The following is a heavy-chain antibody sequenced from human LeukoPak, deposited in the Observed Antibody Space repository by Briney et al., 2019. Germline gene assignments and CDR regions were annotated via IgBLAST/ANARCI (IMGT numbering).Heavy chain of an antibody. Sequence: GGPLRLSCAASGFTFSSYATSWVRQAPGKGLEWVSAISGSGGSTYYADSVKGRFTISRDNSKNTLYLQMNSLRAEDTAVYYCASTLSEEGGFDYWGQGTLVTVSS. D-gene: IGHD2-15*01. V-gene: IGHV3-23*01. CDR2: ISGSGGST. CDR1: GFTFSSYA. J-gene: IGHJ4*02. CDR3: ASTLSEEGGFDY.